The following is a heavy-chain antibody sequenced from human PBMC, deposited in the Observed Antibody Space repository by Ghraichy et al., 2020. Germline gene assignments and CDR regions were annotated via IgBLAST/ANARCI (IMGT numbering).Heavy chain of an antibody. V-gene: IGHV3-43*01. CDR1: GFGSDDYN. D-gene: IGHD2-15*01. CDR2: ISWVVSST. CDR3: AKGSDKPGHHYWYFDL. J-gene: IGHJ2*01. Sequence: GGSLRLSCAASGFGSDDYNMHWVRQAPGKGLEWVSLISWVVSSTYYADSVKGRFTISRDNRKNSLHLQMNSLRTEDTALYYCAKGSDKPGHHYWYFDLWGRGTLVTVSS.